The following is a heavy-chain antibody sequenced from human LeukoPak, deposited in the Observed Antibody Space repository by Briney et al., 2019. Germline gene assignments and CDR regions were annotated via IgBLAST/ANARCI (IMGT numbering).Heavy chain of an antibody. Sequence: GGSLRLSCAASGFTFSSYAMSWVRQAPGKGLEWVSAISGSGGSTYYADSVKGRLTISRDNSKNMMYLQMNSLRAEDTAVYYCAKREVGVSKPFDYWGQGTLVTVSS. CDR2: ISGSGGST. J-gene: IGHJ4*02. CDR1: GFTFSSYA. V-gene: IGHV3-23*01. CDR3: AKREVGVSKPFDY. D-gene: IGHD1-26*01.